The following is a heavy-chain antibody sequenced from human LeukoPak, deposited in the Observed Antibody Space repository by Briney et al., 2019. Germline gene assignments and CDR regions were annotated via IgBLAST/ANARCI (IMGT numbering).Heavy chain of an antibody. CDR3: ARWDRVAVPGPVDAFDI. D-gene: IGHD6-19*01. Sequence: SETLSLTCTVSGGSISSSTYYWGRIRQPPGKGLEWIGSIYYSGNTDYNPSLKSRVTISVDTSKNQFSLKLSSVTAADTAVYYCARWDRVAVPGPVDAFDIWGQGTMVTVSS. V-gene: IGHV4-39*01. CDR2: IYYSGNT. CDR1: GGSISSSTYY. J-gene: IGHJ3*02.